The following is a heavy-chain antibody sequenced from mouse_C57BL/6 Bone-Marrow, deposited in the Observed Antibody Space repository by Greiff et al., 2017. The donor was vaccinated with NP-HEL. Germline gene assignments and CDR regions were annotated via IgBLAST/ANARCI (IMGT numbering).Heavy chain of an antibody. Sequence: QVQLQQPGAELVKPGASVKLSCKASGYTFTSYWMQWVKQRPGQGLEWIGEIDPSASYTTYNQKFKGKATLTVDTSSSTAYMQLSSLTSEDSAVYYCARSLLWYLFDYWGQGTTLTVTS. CDR2: IDPSASYT. D-gene: IGHD2-1*01. J-gene: IGHJ2*01. CDR1: GYTFTSYW. CDR3: ARSLLWYLFDY. V-gene: IGHV1-50*01.